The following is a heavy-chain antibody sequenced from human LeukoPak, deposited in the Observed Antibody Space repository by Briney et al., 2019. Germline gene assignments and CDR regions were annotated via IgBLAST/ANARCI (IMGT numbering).Heavy chain of an antibody. V-gene: IGHV3-33*06. J-gene: IGHJ4*02. CDR2: IWYDGSSK. CDR1: GFTFSSYG. Sequence: GGPLRLSCAASGFTFSSYGMHWVRQAPGKGLEWVAVIWYDGSSKSYADSVKGRFTISRDNSKNTLYLQMNSLRAEDTAVYYCAKALTPRDTAMVKGYWGQGTLVTVSS. D-gene: IGHD5-18*01. CDR3: AKALTPRDTAMVKGY.